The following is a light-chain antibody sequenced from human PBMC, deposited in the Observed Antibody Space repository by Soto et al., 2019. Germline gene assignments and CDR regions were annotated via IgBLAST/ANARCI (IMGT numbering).Light chain of an antibody. CDR2: DNN. J-gene: IGLJ2*01. CDR3: GTWDSGLNIGL. CDR1: SSNIGNHY. Sequence: QSVLTQSPSVSAAPGQKVTISCSGSSSNIGNHYVSWYQHLPGTAPKLIIYDNNKRPSGIPDRFSASKSGTSATLDITGLQTGDEADYYCGTWDSGLNIGLFGGGTKLTVL. V-gene: IGLV1-51*01.